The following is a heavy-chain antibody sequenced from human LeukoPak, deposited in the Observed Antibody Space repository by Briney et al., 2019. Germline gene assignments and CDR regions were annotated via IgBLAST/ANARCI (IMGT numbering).Heavy chain of an antibody. CDR1: GGSISSSTYY. D-gene: IGHD2-15*01. J-gene: IGHJ5*02. CDR3: ARINCTGGSCYHSRGWFDP. V-gene: IGHV4-39*07. Sequence: SQTLSLTCTVSGGSISSSTYYWGWIRQPPGKGLEWIGTIYYSGSTYYNPSLKSRVTISVDTSKNQFSLKLRSVTAADTAVYFCARINCTGGSCYHSRGWFDPWGQGTLVTVSS. CDR2: IYYSGST.